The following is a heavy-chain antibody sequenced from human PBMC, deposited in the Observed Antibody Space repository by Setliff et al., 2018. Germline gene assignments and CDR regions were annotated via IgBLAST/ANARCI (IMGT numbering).Heavy chain of an antibody. D-gene: IGHD2-15*01. J-gene: IGHJ4*02. V-gene: IGHV5-51*01. Sequence: GESLKISCQASGYTFSNYWIDWVRQKPGKGLGWMGIVYPGDSDTKYSPSFEGQVIISADKSINTAYLEWRSLKASDSGMYYCARSYCSGGSCYSELLHWGQGTLVTVSS. CDR2: VYPGDSDT. CDR3: ARSYCSGGSCYSELLH. CDR1: GYTFSNYW.